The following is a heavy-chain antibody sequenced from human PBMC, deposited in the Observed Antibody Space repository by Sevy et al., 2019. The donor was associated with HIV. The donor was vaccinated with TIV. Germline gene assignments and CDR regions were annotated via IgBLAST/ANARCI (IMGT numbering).Heavy chain of an antibody. D-gene: IGHD2-8*02. J-gene: IGHJ3*02. V-gene: IGHV3-30*18. CDR2: ISKDGRTK. CDR3: SKDRCTGDVCENYYYAFDI. CDR1: GFTFNSYA. Sequence: GGSLRLSCAASGFTFNSYAMHWVRQAPGKGLEWVAVISKDGRTKYYAESVKGRFTISRDNSKNTLNLQMNSLRAEDTAGFYCSKDRCTGDVCENYYYAFDIWGQGTMVTVSS.